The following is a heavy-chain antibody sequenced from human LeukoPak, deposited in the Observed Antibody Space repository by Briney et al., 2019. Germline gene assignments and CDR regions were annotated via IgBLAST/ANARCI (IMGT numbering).Heavy chain of an antibody. V-gene: IGHV3-23*01. Sequence: GGSLRLSCAASGFTFSRYAMSWVRQAPGKGLEWVSAISGSGGSTYYADSVKGRFTISRDNSKNTLYLQMNSLRVEDTAVYYCAKDIVGGGDDYWGQGTLVIVSS. CDR3: AKDIVGGGDDY. CDR1: GFTFSRYA. CDR2: ISGSGGST. D-gene: IGHD2-21*02. J-gene: IGHJ4*02.